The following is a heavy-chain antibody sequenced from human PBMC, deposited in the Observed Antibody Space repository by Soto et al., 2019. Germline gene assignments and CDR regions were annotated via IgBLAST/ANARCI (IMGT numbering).Heavy chain of an antibody. CDR2: IYSTGST. Sequence: QVQLQESGPGLVKPSETLSLNCTVTGGTTSGYYWTWIRQSAGGGLGWIGRIYSTGSTNYNPSLKSRVTISLDTSMNHFSLRLSSVTAADTAVYYCARGQRFSDWFDPWGQGTLVTVSS. V-gene: IGHV4-4*07. CDR3: ARGQRFSDWFDP. J-gene: IGHJ5*02. D-gene: IGHD3-3*01. CDR1: GGTTSGYY.